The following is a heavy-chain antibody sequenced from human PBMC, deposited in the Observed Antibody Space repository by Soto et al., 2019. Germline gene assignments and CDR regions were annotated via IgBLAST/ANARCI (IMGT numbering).Heavy chain of an antibody. V-gene: IGHV1-3*01. Sequence: ASVKVSCKASGYTFTSYDMHWVRQAPGQRLEWMGWINAGNGNTKYSQKLQGRVTITRDTSASTAYMELSSLRSEDTAVYYCARSIELGTHLSYRGQGSLVTVSS. J-gene: IGHJ4*01. D-gene: IGHD2-21*02. CDR3: ARSIELGTHLSY. CDR1: GYTFTSYD. CDR2: INAGNGNT.